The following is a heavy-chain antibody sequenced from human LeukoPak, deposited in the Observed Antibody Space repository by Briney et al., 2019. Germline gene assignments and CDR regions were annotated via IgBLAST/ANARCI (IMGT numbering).Heavy chain of an antibody. CDR1: GFTFSSDG. J-gene: IGHJ4*02. D-gene: IGHD3-10*01. V-gene: IGHV3-23*01. Sequence: PAVSLRFSCAASGFTFSSDGRSWVRQSPGKGLEWLSAISGSGGSTYYADSVKGRFTISRDNTKNTLYLQLNSLMTQDTAAYYCAKDHHPPFMVRPCWGQGTLVTVSS. CDR3: AKDHHPPFMVRPC. CDR2: ISGSGGST.